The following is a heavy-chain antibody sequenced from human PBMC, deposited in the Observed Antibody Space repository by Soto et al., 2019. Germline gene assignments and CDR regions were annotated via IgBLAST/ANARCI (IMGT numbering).Heavy chain of an antibody. CDR2: INAGNGNT. Sequence: QVQLVQSGAEVKKPGASVKVSCKASGYTFTSYAMHWVRQAPGQRLEWMGWINAGNGNTKYSQKFQGRVTITRDTSASTAYMELSSLRSEDTAVYYCAREDTAMVRTFDYWGQRTLVTVSS. V-gene: IGHV1-3*01. J-gene: IGHJ4*02. CDR1: GYTFTSYA. D-gene: IGHD5-18*01. CDR3: AREDTAMVRTFDY.